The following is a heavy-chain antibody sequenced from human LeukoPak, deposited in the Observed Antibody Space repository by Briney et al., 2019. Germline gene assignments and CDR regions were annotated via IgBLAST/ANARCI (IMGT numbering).Heavy chain of an antibody. CDR2: ISSDGRTT. J-gene: IGHJ4*02. Sequence: PGGSLRLSCAASGFTFSYNWMHWVRQAPGKGLVWVSRISSDGRTTHYADSVKGRFTISRDSAKNTLFLQMNDLRAVDTAVYYCLGYYSGSPNWGQGTLVTVSS. V-gene: IGHV3-74*01. D-gene: IGHD3-10*01. CDR3: LGYYSGSPN. CDR1: GFTFSYNW.